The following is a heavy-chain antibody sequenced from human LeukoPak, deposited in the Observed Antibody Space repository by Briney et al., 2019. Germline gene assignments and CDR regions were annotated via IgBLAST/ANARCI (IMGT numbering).Heavy chain of an antibody. D-gene: IGHD3-22*01. CDR2: ISSSSSYI. CDR3: ARTVRYDSQRFYFDY. J-gene: IGHJ4*02. Sequence: PGGSLRLSCAASGFTFSSYSMNWVRQAPGKGLEWVSSISSSSSYIYYADSVKGRFTISRDNAKNSLYLQMNSLRAEDTALYYCARTVRYDSQRFYFDYWGQGTLVTVSS. CDR1: GFTFSSYS. V-gene: IGHV3-21*04.